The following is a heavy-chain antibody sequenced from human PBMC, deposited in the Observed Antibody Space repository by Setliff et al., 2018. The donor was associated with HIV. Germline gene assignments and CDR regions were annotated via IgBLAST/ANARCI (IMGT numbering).Heavy chain of an antibody. CDR3: TRGRLYSGPHF. J-gene: IGHJ4*02. V-gene: IGHV4-34*01. D-gene: IGHD5-12*01. Sequence: ASETLSLTCAVYGGSFSGYYWTWIRQPPGKGLEWIGDINHSGITNYNPSLKSRVTISVDTSKNQFSLKLSSVTAADTAMYYCTRGRLYSGPHFWGQGTLVTVSS. CDR1: GGSFSGYY. CDR2: INHSGIT.